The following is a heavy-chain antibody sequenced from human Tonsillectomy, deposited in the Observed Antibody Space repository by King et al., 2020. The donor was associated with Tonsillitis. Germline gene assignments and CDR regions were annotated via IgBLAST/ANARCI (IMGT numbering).Heavy chain of an antibody. CDR3: ARSSAHYYDTSGPDY. D-gene: IGHD3-22*01. CDR1: GFTFSSYW. J-gene: IGHJ4*02. CDR2: IEQDGSEK. V-gene: IGHV3-7*01. Sequence: VQLVESGGGLVQPGGSLRLSCAASGFTFSSYWMTWVRQAPGKGLEWVANIEQDGSEKYYVESVKGRFTISRDNAKNSLYLQMNSLRAEDTALYYCARSSAHYYDTSGPDYWGQGTLVTVSS.